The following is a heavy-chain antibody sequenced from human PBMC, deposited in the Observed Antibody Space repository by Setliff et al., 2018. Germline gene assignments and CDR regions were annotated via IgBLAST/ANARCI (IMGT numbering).Heavy chain of an antibody. CDR2: IYYSWNT. CDR1: GGSISSSSYY. V-gene: IGHV4-39*07. J-gene: IGHJ3*02. CDR3: ARWGENSGRPDWRAFDI. D-gene: IGHD1-26*01. Sequence: SETLSLTCTVSGGSISSSSYYWGWIRQPPGKGLEWIGSIYYSWNTHYNPSRNSQVTMSVDTSKNQFSLKLTSVSAADTAVYYCARWGENSGRPDWRAFDIWGQGTMVTVS.